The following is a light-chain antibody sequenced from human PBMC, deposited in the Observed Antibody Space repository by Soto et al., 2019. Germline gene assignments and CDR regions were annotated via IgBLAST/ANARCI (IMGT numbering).Light chain of an antibody. CDR2: ENN. Sequence: QSVLTQPPSVSEAPGQRVTISCTGSSSTIGAGYEAHWYQQVPGTAPKLLIYENNNRPSGVPDRFSGSKSGTSASLAITGLQAEDEAEYCQSYDSSLSGYVFGTGTKLTVL. CDR1: SSTIGAGYE. CDR3: QSYDSSLSGYV. J-gene: IGLJ1*01. V-gene: IGLV1-40*01.